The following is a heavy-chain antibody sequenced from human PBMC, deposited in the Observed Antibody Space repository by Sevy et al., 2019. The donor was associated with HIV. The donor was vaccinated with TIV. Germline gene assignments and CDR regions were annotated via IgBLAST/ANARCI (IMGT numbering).Heavy chain of an antibody. Sequence: SETLSLTCDVSVFSISNNFYWGWIRQPPGKGLEWIGSIYHSETTYYSPSLNSRVTISVDMSNNQFALRLTSVTAADTAVYYCARARRPETNYFCMDVWGKGTTVTVSS. CDR1: VFSISNNFY. J-gene: IGHJ6*03. CDR2: IYHSETT. CDR3: ARARRPETNYFCMDV. D-gene: IGHD3-3*01. V-gene: IGHV4-38-2*01.